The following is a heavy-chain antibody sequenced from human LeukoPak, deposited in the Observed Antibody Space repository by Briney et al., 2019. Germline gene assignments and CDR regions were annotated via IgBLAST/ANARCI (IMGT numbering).Heavy chain of an antibody. CDR3: AKGLGEGRWEWYYYDSSGYYGFDY. V-gene: IGHV3-9*01. D-gene: IGHD3-22*01. CDR1: GFTFDDFA. Sequence: GGSLRLSCAASGFTFDDFAMHWVRQAPGKGLEWVSGVSWNSDSIGYADSVKGRFTISRDNAKNSLYLQMNSLRAEDTALYYCAKGLGEGRWEWYYYDSSGYYGFDYWGQGTLVTVSS. CDR2: VSWNSDSI. J-gene: IGHJ4*02.